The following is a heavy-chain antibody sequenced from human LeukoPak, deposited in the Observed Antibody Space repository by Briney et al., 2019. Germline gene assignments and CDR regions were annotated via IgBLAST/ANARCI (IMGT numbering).Heavy chain of an antibody. D-gene: IGHD2-15*01. CDR3: ARHRKDIGFDS. J-gene: IGHJ4*02. Sequence: GESLKISCKGSGYSFSSYWIGWVRQLPGKGLEWMGIIYPDDSDTRYSPSFQGQVTISADKSISTAYLQWSSLKASDTAMYYCARHRKDIGFDSWGQGTLVTVSS. V-gene: IGHV5-51*01. CDR2: IYPDDSDT. CDR1: GYSFSSYW.